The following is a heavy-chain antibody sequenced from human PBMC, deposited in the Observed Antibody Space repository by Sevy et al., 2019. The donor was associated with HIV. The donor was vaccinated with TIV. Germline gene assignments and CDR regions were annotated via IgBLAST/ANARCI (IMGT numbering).Heavy chain of an antibody. Sequence: GGCLRLSCAASGFTFDDYAMHWVRQAPGKGLEWVSGISWNSGSIGYADSVKGRFTISRDNAKNSLYLQMNSLRAEDTALYYCAKDINLMGAAVAGLFDYWGQGTLVTVSS. CDR3: AKDINLMGAAVAGLFDY. CDR2: ISWNSGSI. V-gene: IGHV3-9*01. J-gene: IGHJ4*02. D-gene: IGHD6-19*01. CDR1: GFTFDDYA.